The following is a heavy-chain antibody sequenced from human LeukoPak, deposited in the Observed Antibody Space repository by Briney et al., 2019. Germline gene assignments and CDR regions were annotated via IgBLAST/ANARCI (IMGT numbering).Heavy chain of an antibody. CDR2: MNPNSGNT. Sequence: ASVKVSCKASGYTFTSYDINWVRQATGQGLEWMGWMNPNSGNTGYAQKFQGRVSITRNNSISTAYMELSSLRSEDTAVYYCARVRIPGYNWFDPWGQGTLVTVSS. V-gene: IGHV1-8*03. CDR3: ARVRIPGYNWFDP. D-gene: IGHD1-14*01. CDR1: GYTFTSYD. J-gene: IGHJ5*02.